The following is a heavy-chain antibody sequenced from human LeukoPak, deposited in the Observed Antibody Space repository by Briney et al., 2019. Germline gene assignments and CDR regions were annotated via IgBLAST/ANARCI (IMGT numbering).Heavy chain of an antibody. J-gene: IGHJ3*02. CDR3: AREVLDYNILPLQNAFDI. D-gene: IGHD3-9*01. V-gene: IGHV1-69*06. Sequence: ASVKVSCKASGATSTSYAISWVRHAPAQGLEWMGVIIPIFGTANYAQKFQGRVTITASRSTSTASMELSRMRSEDTEVYYCAREVLDYNILPLQNAFDICGAGTILTVSS. CDR2: IIPIFGTA. CDR1: GATSTSYA.